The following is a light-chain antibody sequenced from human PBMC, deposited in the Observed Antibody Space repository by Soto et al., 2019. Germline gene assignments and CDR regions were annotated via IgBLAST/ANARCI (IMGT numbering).Light chain of an antibody. J-gene: IGLJ1*01. CDR3: GSYKSRSEV. CDR2: EVS. V-gene: IGLV2-14*01. CDR1: SSDVGGYNY. Sequence: QSALTQPASVSGSPGQSITISCTGTSSDVGGYNYVSWYQQHPGKAPKLMIYEVSNRPSGVSNRFSGSKSGNTASLTISGLQAEDEADYYCGSYKSRSEVFRTGTKVT.